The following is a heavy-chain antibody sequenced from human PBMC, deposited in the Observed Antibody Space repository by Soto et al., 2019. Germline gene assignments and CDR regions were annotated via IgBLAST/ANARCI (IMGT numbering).Heavy chain of an antibody. CDR3: ARDREYSSSYSVLFGMDV. V-gene: IGHV3-33*01. CDR1: GFTFSSYG. D-gene: IGHD6-6*01. J-gene: IGHJ6*02. CDR2: IWYDGSNK. Sequence: QVQLVESGGGVVQPGRSLRLSCAASGFTFSSYGMHWVRQAPGKGLEWVAVIWYDGSNKYYADSVKGRFTISRDNSKNTLYLQMNSLRAEDTAVYYCARDREYSSSYSVLFGMDVWGQGTTVTVSS.